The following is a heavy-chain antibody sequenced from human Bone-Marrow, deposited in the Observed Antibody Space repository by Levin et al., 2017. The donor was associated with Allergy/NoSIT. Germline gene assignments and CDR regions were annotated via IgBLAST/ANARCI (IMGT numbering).Heavy chain of an antibody. CDR2: ISSGSGTS. D-gene: IGHD3-22*01. V-gene: IGHV3-48*01. CDR3: ARETTYYFDTGGDLRAGWYFDL. Sequence: PGGSLRLSCAASGFSFNTYNMHWVRQAPGKGLECISYISSGSGTSDYADSVKGRFTISRDNANNSMYLQMNSLRAEDTAVYYCARETTYYFDTGGDLRAGWYFDLWGRGTLVTFSS. J-gene: IGHJ2*01. CDR1: GFSFNTYN.